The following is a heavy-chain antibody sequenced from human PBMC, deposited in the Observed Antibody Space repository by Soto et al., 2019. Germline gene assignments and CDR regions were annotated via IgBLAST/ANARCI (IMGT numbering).Heavy chain of an antibody. CDR1: GGFVSSGSYY. D-gene: IGHD1-1*01. J-gene: IGHJ3*02. CDR2: MSHSCGT. V-gene: IGHV4-34*01. Sequence: QAQLQQWGAGLLKPSETLSLTCAVYGGFVSSGSYYWSWIRQPPGKGLEWIGEMSHSCGTHFNPSLKSRVTISVDTSKNQFSLKMSSVTAADTALYYCARVERGTATTVVDAFDIWGPGTMVTVSS. CDR3: ARVERGTATTVVDAFDI.